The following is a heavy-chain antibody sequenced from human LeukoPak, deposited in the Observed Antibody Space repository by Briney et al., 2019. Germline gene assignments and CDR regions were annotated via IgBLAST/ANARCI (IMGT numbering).Heavy chain of an antibody. V-gene: IGHV4-34*01. D-gene: IGHD3-10*01. Sequence: PSETLSLTCAVYGVSFRGYYWSWIRQPPGKGLEWVGEINHSGSTNYNPSLKSRVTISVDTSKNQFSLKLSSVTAADTAVYYCARVGSAITMVRGVGFDYWGQGTLVTVSS. CDR2: INHSGST. J-gene: IGHJ4*02. CDR3: ARVGSAITMVRGVGFDY. CDR1: GVSFRGYY.